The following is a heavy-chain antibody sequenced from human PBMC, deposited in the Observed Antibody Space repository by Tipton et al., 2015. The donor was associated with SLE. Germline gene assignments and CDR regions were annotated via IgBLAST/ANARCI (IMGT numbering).Heavy chain of an antibody. CDR3: ASLPQGYCSTINCSPRMDV. CDR1: GGSISTYY. D-gene: IGHD2-2*01. J-gene: IGHJ6*04. CDR2: ISYSGST. V-gene: IGHV4-59*01. Sequence: TLSLTCTVSGGSISTYYWSWIRQPPGKGLEWIGYISYSGSTHYSPSLKSRVTISLDTSKNQLSLRLSSVTAADTAVYYCASLPQGYCSTINCSPRMDVWGKGTTVTVSS.